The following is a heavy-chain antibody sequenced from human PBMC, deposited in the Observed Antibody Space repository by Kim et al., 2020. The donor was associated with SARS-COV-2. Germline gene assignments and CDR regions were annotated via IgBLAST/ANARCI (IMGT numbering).Heavy chain of an antibody. D-gene: IGHD3-16*02. CDR2: IYTSGRT. V-gene: IGHV4-4*07. Sequence: SETLSLTCTFSGDSLSSDYWSWNRQPAGKGLEWIGRIYTSGRTNYNPSLQSRVTMSVDMSKNQFSLKLSSVTAADTAVYYCASALGHWGQGTLVTVSS. CDR1: GDSLSSDY. CDR3: ASALGH. J-gene: IGHJ4*02.